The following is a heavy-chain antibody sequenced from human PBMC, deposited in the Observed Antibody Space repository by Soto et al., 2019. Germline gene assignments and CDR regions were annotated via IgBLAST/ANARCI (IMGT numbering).Heavy chain of an antibody. CDR1: GFTLSSYS. J-gene: IGHJ4*02. CDR2: ISSSSSYI. V-gene: IGHV3-21*01. D-gene: IGHD3-16*01. CDR3: ARDWGGEGTFDY. Sequence: EVQLVESGGGLVKPGGSLRLSCAASGFTLSSYSMNWVPQAPGKGLEWVSSISSSSSYIYYADSVKGRFTISRDNAKNSLYLQMNSLRAEDTAVYYCARDWGGEGTFDYWGQGTLVTVSS.